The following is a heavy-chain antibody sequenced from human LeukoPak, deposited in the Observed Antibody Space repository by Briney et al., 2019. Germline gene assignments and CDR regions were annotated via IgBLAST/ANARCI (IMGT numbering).Heavy chain of an antibody. Sequence: GRSLRLSCAASGFTFSTYGMHWVRQAPGKGLEWVAFMSYDGSNKFYVDSVKGRFTISRDNSKNTLYLQMNSLRPEDTAMYYCTRGRVGSGSSAPEFDDWGQGTLVTVSS. CDR1: GFTFSTYG. V-gene: IGHV3-30*03. CDR3: TRGRVGSGSSAPEFDD. J-gene: IGHJ4*02. CDR2: MSYDGSNK. D-gene: IGHD1-26*01.